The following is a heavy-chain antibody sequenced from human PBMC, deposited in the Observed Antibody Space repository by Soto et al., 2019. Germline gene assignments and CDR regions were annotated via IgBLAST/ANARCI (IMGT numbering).Heavy chain of an antibody. CDR3: ARGRSQMRIVVVRFDY. CDR2: INHSGST. D-gene: IGHD3-22*01. Sequence: QVQLQQWGAGLLKPSETLSLTCAVYGGSFSGYHWSWIRQPPGKGLEWIGEINHSGSTNYNPSLKSRVTISVDTSKNQFSLKLSSVTAADTAVYYCARGRSQMRIVVVRFDYWGQGTLVTVSS. V-gene: IGHV4-34*01. CDR1: GGSFSGYH. J-gene: IGHJ4*02.